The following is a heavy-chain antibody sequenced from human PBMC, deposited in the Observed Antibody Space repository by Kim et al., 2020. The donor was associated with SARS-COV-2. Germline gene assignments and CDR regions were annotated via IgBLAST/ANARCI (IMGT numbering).Heavy chain of an antibody. V-gene: IGHV3-23*01. CDR2: ISCSDDAT. CDR3: AKQIRSGSYSWFDY. D-gene: IGHD1-26*01. CDR1: EFTSTNYV. J-gene: IGHJ4*02. Sequence: GGSLRLSCTVSEFTSTNYVMTWVRQAPGKGLDWVSRISCSDDATNYADAVKGRFTISRDNSKNTVHLQMNSLRAEDTAVYYCAKQIRSGSYSWFDYWDQGTLVTVSS.